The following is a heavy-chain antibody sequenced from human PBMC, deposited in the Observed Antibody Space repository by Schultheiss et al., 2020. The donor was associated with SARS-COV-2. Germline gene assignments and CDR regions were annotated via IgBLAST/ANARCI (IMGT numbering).Heavy chain of an antibody. D-gene: IGHD6-13*01. J-gene: IGHJ6*02. CDR1: GFTFSTYS. CDR3: AREVSDSSWYDVGFSGSSYYYYYGMDV. Sequence: GGSLRLSCAASGFTFSTYSMNWVRQAPGTGLEWVSSISSSSSYIYYADSVQGRFIISRDDAKNSLYLQMNSLRAEDTAVYYCAREVSDSSWYDVGFSGSSYYYYYGMDVWGQGTTVTVSS. CDR2: ISSSSSYI. V-gene: IGHV3-21*01.